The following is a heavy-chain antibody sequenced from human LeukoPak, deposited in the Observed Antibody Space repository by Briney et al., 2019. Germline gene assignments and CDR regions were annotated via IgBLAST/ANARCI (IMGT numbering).Heavy chain of an antibody. Sequence: SETLSLTCIVSSGSISGYYWSWIRQPPGKGLEWIGEINHSGSTNYNPSLKSRVTISVDTSKNQFSLKLSSVTAADTAVYYCARGRRLTTWFDYWGQGTLVTVSS. CDR1: SGSISGYY. J-gene: IGHJ4*02. D-gene: IGHD2/OR15-2a*01. V-gene: IGHV4-34*01. CDR3: ARGRRLTTWFDY. CDR2: INHSGST.